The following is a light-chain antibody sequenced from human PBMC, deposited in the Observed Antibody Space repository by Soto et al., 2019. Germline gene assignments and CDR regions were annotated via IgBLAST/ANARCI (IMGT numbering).Light chain of an antibody. CDR2: GAS. CDR1: QSISRN. V-gene: IGKV3-15*01. CDR3: HHYHDWPPYN. J-gene: IGKJ2*01. Sequence: ETVMTQSPATLSVSPGERATLYCRASQSISRNLAWYQQKPGQPPRLLIYGASTRATGIPDRFSGSGSGTDFTLTISGLQSEDFADYYCHHYHDWPPYNFGQGTKLQIK.